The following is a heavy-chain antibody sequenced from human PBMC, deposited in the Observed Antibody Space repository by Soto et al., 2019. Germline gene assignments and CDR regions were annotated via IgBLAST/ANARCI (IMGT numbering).Heavy chain of an antibody. J-gene: IGHJ6*02. CDR1: GFTFDTYG. CDR2: ISYEGSNT. CDR3: ARVTPGNNLYYFSGLDF. Sequence: GGSLRLSCVASGFTFDTYGIHWVRQAPGKGLQWVALISYEGSNTYYADSVRGRFTISRDNSKNTLYLQMNTLRPEDTGLYYCARVTPGNNLYYFSGLDFWGQGTSVTVSS. V-gene: IGHV3-30-3*01. D-gene: IGHD1-1*01.